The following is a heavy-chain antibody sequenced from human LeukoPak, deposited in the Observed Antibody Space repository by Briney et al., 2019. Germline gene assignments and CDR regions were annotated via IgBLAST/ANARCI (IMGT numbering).Heavy chain of an antibody. CDR3: ARDREDIVVVPAAKGGYYYYYMDV. J-gene: IGHJ6*03. Sequence: SETLSLTCTVSGGSICSSSYYWGWIRQPPGKGLEWIGSIYYSGSTYYNPSLKSRVTISVDTSKNQFSLKLSSVTAADTAVYYCARDREDIVVVPAAKGGYYYYYMDVWGKGTTVTVSS. CDR2: IYYSGST. V-gene: IGHV4-39*07. CDR1: GGSICSSSYY. D-gene: IGHD2-2*01.